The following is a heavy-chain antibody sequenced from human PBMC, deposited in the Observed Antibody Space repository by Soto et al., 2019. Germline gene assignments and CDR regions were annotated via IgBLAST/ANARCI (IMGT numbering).Heavy chain of an antibody. J-gene: IGHJ5*02. CDR3: AREAYTKSGIAVAGRLAH. V-gene: IGHV1-46*01. CDR1: EYTFTSYY. D-gene: IGHD6-19*01. CDR2: INPSGGST. Sequence: ASVKVPCKASEYTFTSYYMHSVRQAPGQGLEWMGIINPSGGSTSYAQKFQGRVTMTRDTSTSTVYMELSSLRSEDTAAYYCAREAYTKSGIAVAGRLAHWGQGTLVTVSS.